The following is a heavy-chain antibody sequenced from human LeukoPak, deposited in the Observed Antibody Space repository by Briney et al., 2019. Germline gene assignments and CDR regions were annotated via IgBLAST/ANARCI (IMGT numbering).Heavy chain of an antibody. CDR1: GESMSGFY. D-gene: IGHD3-3*01. J-gene: IGHJ3*02. CDR3: ARTSTIFGVVTNDAFDI. V-gene: IGHV4-59*08. CDR2: MHYTGST. Sequence: SETLSLTCTVSGESMSGFYWNWIRQSPGKGLEWIGYMHYTGSTNYNPSLKSRVTISIDTSKNQFSLKLSSVTASDTAVYYCARTSTIFGVVTNDAFDIWGQGTMVTVSS.